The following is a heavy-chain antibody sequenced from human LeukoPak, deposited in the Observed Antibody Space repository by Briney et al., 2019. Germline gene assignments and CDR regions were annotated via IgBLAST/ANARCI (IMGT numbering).Heavy chain of an antibody. CDR2: ISSSGSTI. V-gene: IGHV3-11*04. J-gene: IGHJ3*02. D-gene: IGHD3-22*01. CDR3: ARGDNYYDSSGYPNAFDI. CDR1: GFTFSDYY. Sequence: GGSLRLSCAASGFTFSDYYMSWIRQAPGKGLEWVSYISSSGSTIYYADSVKGRFTISRDNAKNSLYLQMNSLRAEDTAVYYCARGDNYYDSSGYPNAFDIWGQGTMVTVSS.